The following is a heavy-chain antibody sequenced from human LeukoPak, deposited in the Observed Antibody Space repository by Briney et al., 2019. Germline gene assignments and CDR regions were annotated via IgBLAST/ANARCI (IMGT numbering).Heavy chain of an antibody. Sequence: GGSLRLSCVASGFTFSSYAMTWVRQAPGKGLEWVSGISGSDGSTYYADSVKGRFTISRDNSKNTLYLQMNSLRVEDTAVYYCAKESDGSVYYYTTALDYWGQGTLVTVSS. D-gene: IGHD3-22*01. CDR2: ISGSDGST. CDR3: AKESDGSVYYYTTALDY. J-gene: IGHJ4*02. CDR1: GFTFSSYA. V-gene: IGHV3-23*01.